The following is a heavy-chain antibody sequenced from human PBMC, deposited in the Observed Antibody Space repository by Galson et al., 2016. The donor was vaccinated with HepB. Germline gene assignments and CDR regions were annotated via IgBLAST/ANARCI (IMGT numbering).Heavy chain of an antibody. Sequence: SLRLSCAASGFIFSNYSMNWVRQAPGKGLEWVSFISYDGTDIYDADSVKGRFSISRDNSRKSLYLEMSSLRAEDTAIYYCVRDLRPKGFYNSMDVWGKGTTVIVSS. CDR3: VRDLRPKGFYNSMDV. J-gene: IGHJ6*03. CDR1: GFIFSNYS. D-gene: IGHD3-16*01. V-gene: IGHV3-21*03. CDR2: ISYDGTDI.